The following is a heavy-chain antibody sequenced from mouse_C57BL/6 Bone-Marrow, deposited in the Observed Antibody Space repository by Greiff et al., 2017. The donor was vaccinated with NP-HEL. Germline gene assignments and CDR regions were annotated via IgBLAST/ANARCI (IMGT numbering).Heavy chain of an antibody. Sequence: QVQLQQSGAELARPGASVKLSCKASGYTFTSYGISWVKQRTGQGLEWIGEIYPRSGNTYYNEKFKGKATLTADKSSSTAYMELRSLTSEDSAVYFCARFYYDYDGALYYAMDYWGQGTSVTVSS. CDR2: IYPRSGNT. CDR1: GYTFTSYG. D-gene: IGHD2-4*01. V-gene: IGHV1-81*01. CDR3: ARFYYDYDGALYYAMDY. J-gene: IGHJ4*01.